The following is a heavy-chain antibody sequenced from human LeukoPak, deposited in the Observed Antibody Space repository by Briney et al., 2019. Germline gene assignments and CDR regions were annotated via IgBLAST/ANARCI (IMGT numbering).Heavy chain of an antibody. CDR2: INHSGST. J-gene: IGHJ3*02. Sequence: SGTRSLTGAGYGGSFSGYYWSWIGQPPGKGLEWIGEINHSGSTNYNPSLKSRVTISVDTSKNQFSLKLSSVTAADTAVYYCARVGVVAANDAFDIWGQGTMVTVSS. V-gene: IGHV4-34*01. CDR1: GGSFSGYY. D-gene: IGHD2-15*01. CDR3: ARVGVVAANDAFDI.